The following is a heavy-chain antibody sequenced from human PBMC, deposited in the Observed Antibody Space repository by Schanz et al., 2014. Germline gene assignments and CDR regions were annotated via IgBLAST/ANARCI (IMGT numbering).Heavy chain of an antibody. V-gene: IGHV3-48*01. J-gene: IGHJ1*01. CDR1: GFTLSSYW. CDR2: IATSSSTR. D-gene: IGHD3-10*01. Sequence: EVKLVESGGGAVRPGGSLRLSCAASGFTLSSYWMHWVRQVPGKGLEWVSYIATSSSTRHYADSVKGRVTISRDNAKNSVSLQMRRLRVEDTAVYYCASGVHVSSLQKGLQFWGRGTLVIVSS. CDR3: ASGVHVSSLQKGLQF.